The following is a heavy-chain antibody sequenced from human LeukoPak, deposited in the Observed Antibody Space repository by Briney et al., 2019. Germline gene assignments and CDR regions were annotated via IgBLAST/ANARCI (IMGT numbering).Heavy chain of an antibody. CDR1: GYSFSGYW. CDR3: ARQDGYGLYYFDY. V-gene: IGHV5-51*01. J-gene: IGHJ4*02. Sequence: GESLKISCKGSGYSFSGYWIAWVRQTPGKGLEWMGIIYPGDSDTRYSPSFQGQVTISADKSISTAYLQWSSLKASDTAMYYCARQDGYGLYYFDYWGQGTLVTVSS. CDR2: IYPGDSDT. D-gene: IGHD3-16*01.